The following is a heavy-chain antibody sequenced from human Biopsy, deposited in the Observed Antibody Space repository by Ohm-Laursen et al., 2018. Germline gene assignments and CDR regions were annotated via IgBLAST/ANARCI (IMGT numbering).Heavy chain of an antibody. J-gene: IGHJ5*02. CDR1: GDSISASTTSY. CDR2: IYNTETT. Sequence: SETLSLTCSVSGDSISASTTSYWAWLRQPPGKGLEWIESIYNTETTFYNPSLKSRVTISVDTSTNQFSLKVSSVTAADTALYFCARHPTGFWFDPWGHGTLVTVSS. V-gene: IGHV4-39*01. CDR3: ARHPTGFWFDP.